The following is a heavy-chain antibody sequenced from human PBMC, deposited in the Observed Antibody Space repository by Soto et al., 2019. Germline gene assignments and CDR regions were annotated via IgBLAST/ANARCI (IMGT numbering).Heavy chain of an antibody. CDR3: ARVDHYYDSSGYPDY. CDR2: IWYDGSNK. Sequence: GGSLRLSCAASGFTFSSYGMHWVRQAPGKGLEWVAVIWYDGSNKYYADSVKGRFTISRDNSKNTLYLQMNSLRAEDTAVYYCARVDHYYDSSGYPDYWGQGTLVTVSS. J-gene: IGHJ4*02. CDR1: GFTFSSYG. D-gene: IGHD3-22*01. V-gene: IGHV3-33*01.